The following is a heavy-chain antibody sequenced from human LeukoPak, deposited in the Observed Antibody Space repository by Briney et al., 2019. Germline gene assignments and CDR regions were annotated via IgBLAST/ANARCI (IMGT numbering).Heavy chain of an antibody. CDR3: ARDRFGLRYFDY. J-gene: IGHJ4*02. V-gene: IGHV4-31*03. CDR2: ISYSGST. Sequence: SETLSLTCNVSGGSISSGGDYWTWIRQHPGKGLEWIGYISYSGSTYYNPSLESRVTLSVDTSKNQFSLKLSSVTAADAALYYCARDRFGLRYFDYWGQGTLVTVSS. CDR1: GGSISSGGDY. D-gene: IGHD3/OR15-3a*01.